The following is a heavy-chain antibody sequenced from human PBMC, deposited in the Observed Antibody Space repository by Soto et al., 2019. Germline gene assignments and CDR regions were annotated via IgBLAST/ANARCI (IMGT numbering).Heavy chain of an antibody. V-gene: IGHV4-4*07. CDR2: IFASGST. CDR1: GDSINNYF. CDR3: ARYREDGDYVGACDY. D-gene: IGHD4-17*01. Sequence: QVQLQESGPGLVKPSETLSLTCIVSGDSINNYFWSWIRQPAGKGLEWIGRIFASGSTKYNPSLESRVTMSVDTSENQFALTLRSVTAADTATYYCARYREDGDYVGACDYWGQGTLVTVSS. J-gene: IGHJ4*02.